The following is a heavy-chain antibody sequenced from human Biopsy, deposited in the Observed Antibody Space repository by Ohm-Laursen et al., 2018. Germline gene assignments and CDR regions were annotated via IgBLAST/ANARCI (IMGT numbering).Heavy chain of an antibody. CDR1: GFSFSGYH. D-gene: IGHD4-23*01. CDR2: ISGGGTI. CDR3: ARGTRWSPYSMDV. V-gene: IGHV3-11*01. Sequence: SLRLSCAASGFSFSGYHMRWIRQAPGRGLEWVSYISGGGTIYYGDSMKGRVTISRDNAKNSLYLQMHSLRAEDTAVYYCARGTRWSPYSMDVWGQGTTVTVSS. J-gene: IGHJ6*02.